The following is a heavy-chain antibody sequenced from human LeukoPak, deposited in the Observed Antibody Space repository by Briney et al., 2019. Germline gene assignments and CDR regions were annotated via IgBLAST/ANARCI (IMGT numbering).Heavy chain of an antibody. CDR1: GNIFTGYY. V-gene: IGHV1-2*02. Sequence: ASVKVSCKASGNIFTGYYMHWVRQAPGQGLEWMGWINPNRGGTNYAQKFQGRVTMTRDTSISTAYMRLSGLRYDGTAVYYCTRLGSSDIWGQGTMVTVSS. J-gene: IGHJ3*02. CDR3: TRLGSSDI. D-gene: IGHD3-16*01. CDR2: INPNRGGT.